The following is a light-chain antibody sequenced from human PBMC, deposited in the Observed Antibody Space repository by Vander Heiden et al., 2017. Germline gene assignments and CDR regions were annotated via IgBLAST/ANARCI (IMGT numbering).Light chain of an antibody. CDR3: AAYAGRVNWV. J-gene: IGLJ3*02. Sequence: QSALTPPTSAPGPPVKSVTTSSTGTSRDAGAYSFLSWFRQYPGRAPKLMIYDVANRHAGVPDRFSGAKSGNTASLTVAGLQVDDEADYYCAAYAGRVNWVFGGGTKLTVL. V-gene: IGLV2-8*01. CDR1: SRDAGAYSF. CDR2: DVA.